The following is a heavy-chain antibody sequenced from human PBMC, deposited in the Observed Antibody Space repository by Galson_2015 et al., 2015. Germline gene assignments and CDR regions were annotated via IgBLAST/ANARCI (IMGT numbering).Heavy chain of an antibody. J-gene: IGHJ4*02. V-gene: IGHV1-69*02. D-gene: IGHD7-27*01. CDR3: ARLTGETNLSFDY. CDR1: GGTFSSYT. CDR2: IIPILGIA. Sequence: SVKVSCKASGGTFSSYTISWVRQAPGQGLEWMGRIIPILGIANYAQKFQGRVTITADKSTSTAYMELSSLRSEDTAVYYCARLTGETNLSFDYWGQGTLVTVSS.